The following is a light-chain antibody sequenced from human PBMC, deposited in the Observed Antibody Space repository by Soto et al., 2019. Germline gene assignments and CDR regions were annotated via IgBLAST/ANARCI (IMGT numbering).Light chain of an antibody. CDR2: DVS. J-gene: IGLJ2*01. Sequence: QSALTQPASVSGSPGQSITISCTGTSSDVGSYSYVSWYQQLPGKAPKIVIYDVSTRPSGVSNRFSGSKSGNTASLTISGLQAEDEADYYCSSYSSSSTPVVFGGGTKVTVL. CDR3: SSYSSSSTPVV. CDR1: SSDVGSYSY. V-gene: IGLV2-14*03.